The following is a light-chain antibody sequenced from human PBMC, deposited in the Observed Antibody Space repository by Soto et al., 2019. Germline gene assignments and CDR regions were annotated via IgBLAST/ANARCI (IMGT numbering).Light chain of an antibody. J-gene: IGLJ3*02. CDR2: GER. CDR3: QSYDRSLSGWV. V-gene: IGLV1-40*01. Sequence: QPVLTQPPSVSGAPGQKVTISCTGTSSNIWAGYDVHWYQQLPGRAPKLLISGERHRPSGVPDRFSASRSVTSASLAITGLQAEDEANYYCQSYDRSLSGWVFGGGTKVTVL. CDR1: SSNIWAGYD.